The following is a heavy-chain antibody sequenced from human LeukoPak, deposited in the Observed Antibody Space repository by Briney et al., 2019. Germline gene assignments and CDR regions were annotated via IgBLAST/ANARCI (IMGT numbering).Heavy chain of an antibody. Sequence: ASVKVSCKASGYTFTSYYMHWVRQAPGQGLEWMGIINPSGGSTSYAQKFQGRVTITTDESTSTAYMELSSLRSEDTAVYYCARGGLVGAIPNPFDYWGQGTLVTVSS. V-gene: IGHV1-46*01. D-gene: IGHD1-26*01. CDR1: GYTFTSYY. CDR2: INPSGGST. CDR3: ARGGLVGAIPNPFDY. J-gene: IGHJ4*02.